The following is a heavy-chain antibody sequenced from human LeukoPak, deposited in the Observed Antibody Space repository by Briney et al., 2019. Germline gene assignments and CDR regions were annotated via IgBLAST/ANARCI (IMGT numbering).Heavy chain of an antibody. CDR1: GGSISSGGYS. CDR3: ARGQDWFDP. Sequence: TLSLTCAVSGGSISSGGYSWSWIRQPPGTGLEWIGYIYHSGSTYYNPSLKSRVTISVDRSKNQFSLKLSSVTAADTAVYYCARGQDWFDPWGQGTLVTVSS. J-gene: IGHJ5*02. CDR2: IYHSGST. V-gene: IGHV4-30-2*01.